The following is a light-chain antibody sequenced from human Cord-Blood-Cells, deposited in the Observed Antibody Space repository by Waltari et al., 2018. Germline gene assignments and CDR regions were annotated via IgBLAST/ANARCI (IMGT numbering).Light chain of an antibody. CDR2: KAS. CDR3: QQYNSYSSIT. CDR1: QSISSW. Sequence: DIQMTQSPSTLSASVGDSVTITCRASQSISSWLAWDQQKPVKAPKLLIYKASSLESGVPSRFSGSGDGTEFTLTISSLQPDDFATYYGQQYNSYSSITFGQGTRLEIK. V-gene: IGKV1-5*03. J-gene: IGKJ5*01.